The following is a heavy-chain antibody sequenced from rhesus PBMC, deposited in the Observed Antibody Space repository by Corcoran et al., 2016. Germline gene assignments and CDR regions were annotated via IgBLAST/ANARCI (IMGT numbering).Heavy chain of an antibody. D-gene: IGHD3-28*01. Sequence: QLQLQESGPGLVKPSETLSLTCAVSGGSISGHYWSWMRQPPGKGLEWIGNIGGNSSGTNYNPSLTSLVTNSKDTSTNQFSLKLSSVTAAATAVYYCARENGSGYSRSYYCDYWGQGVLVTVSS. CDR2: IGGNSSGT. CDR1: GGSISGHY. CDR3: ARENGSGYSRSYYCDY. V-gene: IGHV4-81*01. J-gene: IGHJ4*01.